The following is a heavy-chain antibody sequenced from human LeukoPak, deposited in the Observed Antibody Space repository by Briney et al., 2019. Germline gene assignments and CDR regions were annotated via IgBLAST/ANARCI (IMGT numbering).Heavy chain of an antibody. D-gene: IGHD3-22*01. Sequence: GSPRLSCAASGFTYNNYAMSWVRQAPGKGLEWVSSISSSGAYIYYADSVEGRFTISRDNFENMLYLQMNNLRAEDTAMYYCARDLENYDTSGSCIGFWGQGTLVTVSS. J-gene: IGHJ4*02. CDR1: GFTYNNYA. V-gene: IGHV3-23*01. CDR3: ARDLENYDTSGSCIGF. CDR2: ISSSGAYI.